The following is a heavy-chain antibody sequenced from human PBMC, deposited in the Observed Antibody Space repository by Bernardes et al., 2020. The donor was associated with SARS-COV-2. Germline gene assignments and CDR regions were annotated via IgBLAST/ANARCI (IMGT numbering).Heavy chain of an antibody. J-gene: IGHJ4*02. Sequence: YPMHWVRQTPGKGLEYVSRISDNGATTHYGDSVKGRFTISGDNSKNTMYLQMNSLRVEDTAVYWCVKERPVGDYWGQGILVTVSS. CDR2: ISDNGATT. CDR1: YP. V-gene: IGHV3-64D*06. CDR3: VKERPVGDY. D-gene: IGHD3-10*01.